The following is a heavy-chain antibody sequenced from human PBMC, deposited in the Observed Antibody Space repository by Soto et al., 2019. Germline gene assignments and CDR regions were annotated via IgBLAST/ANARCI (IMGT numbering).Heavy chain of an antibody. CDR3: ARGPGRLGYCSSTSCYFVIDPKTTRWFDP. CDR2: ISAYNGNT. CDR1: GYTFTSYG. D-gene: IGHD2-2*01. Sequence: ASVKVSCKASGYTFTSYGISWVRQAPGQGLEWMGWISAYNGNTNYAQKLQGRVTMTTDTSTSTAYMALRSLRSDDTAVYYCARGPGRLGYCSSTSCYFVIDPKTTRWFDPWGQGTLVTVSS. J-gene: IGHJ5*02. V-gene: IGHV1-18*01.